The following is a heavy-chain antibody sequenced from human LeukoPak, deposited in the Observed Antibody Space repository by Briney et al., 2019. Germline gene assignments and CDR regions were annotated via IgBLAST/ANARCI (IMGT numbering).Heavy chain of an antibody. Sequence: KASETLSLTCTVSGGSISSSSYYWGWIRQPPGKGLEWIGSIYYSGSTYYNPSFKSRVTISVDTSKNQFSLKLSSVTAADTAVYYCARHIVVVTARPVYYFDYWGQGTLVTVSS. CDR3: ARHIVVVTARPVYYFDY. D-gene: IGHD2-21*02. J-gene: IGHJ4*02. CDR2: IYYSGST. V-gene: IGHV4-39*01. CDR1: GGSISSSSYY.